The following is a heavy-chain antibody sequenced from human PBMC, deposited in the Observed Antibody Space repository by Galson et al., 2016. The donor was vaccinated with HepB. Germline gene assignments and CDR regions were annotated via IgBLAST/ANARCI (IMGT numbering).Heavy chain of an antibody. CDR2: FTTSTCDT. D-gene: IGHD6-19*01. CDR3: AKSPWSSSGPFDN. V-gene: IGHV3-23*01. Sequence: SLRLSCAASGFTFSSYTMNWVRQAPGKGLEWISAFTTSTCDTYYSDSVKGRFTISRDNSKSTVYLQMNSLRAEDTAIYYCAKSPWSSSGPFDNWGQGTLVTVSS. CDR1: GFTFSSYT. J-gene: IGHJ4*02.